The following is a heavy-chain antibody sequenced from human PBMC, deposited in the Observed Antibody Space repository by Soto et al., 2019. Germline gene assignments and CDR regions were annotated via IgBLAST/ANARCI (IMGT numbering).Heavy chain of an antibody. CDR2: IISKTDGVTT. V-gene: IGHV3-15*01. CDR1: GFPFNDAW. CDR3: TTDNFYGSGNGDY. D-gene: IGHD3-10*01. J-gene: IGHJ4*02. Sequence: EVQVVESGGGLVKPGGSLRLSCASSGFPFNDAWMTWVRQAPGKGLEWFGRIISKTDGVTTDYAAPVNSRFTISKDDSKNTLNRQINSLKSEDTAVYYCTTDNFYGSGNGDYWGQGTLVTVSS.